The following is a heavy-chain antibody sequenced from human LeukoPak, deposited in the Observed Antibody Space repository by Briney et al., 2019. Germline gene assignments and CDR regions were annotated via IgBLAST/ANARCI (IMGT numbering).Heavy chain of an antibody. CDR2: ISYDGSNK. J-gene: IGHJ4*02. D-gene: IGHD3-22*01. Sequence: GGSLRLSYAASGFTFSSYAMHWVRQAPGKGLEWVAVISYDGSNKYYADSVKGRFTISRDNSKNTLYLQMNSLRAEDTAVYYCARDNGRYYDSSGYWGQGTLVTVSS. CDR1: GFTFSSYA. V-gene: IGHV3-30-3*01. CDR3: ARDNGRYYDSSGY.